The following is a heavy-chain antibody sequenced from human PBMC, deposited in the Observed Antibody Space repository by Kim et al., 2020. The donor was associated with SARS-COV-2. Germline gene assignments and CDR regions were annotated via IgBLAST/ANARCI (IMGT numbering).Heavy chain of an antibody. J-gene: IGHJ4*02. CDR2: ISSGGGTTT. V-gene: IGHV3-11*01. D-gene: IGHD6-13*01. Sequence: GGSLRLSCAASGFTFSDYYMTWIRQAPGKGLEWVSQISSGGGTTTVYSDSVKGRFTISRDNAKNSLFLHMSSLRAEDTALYYCARLGVLSSAGTVDYWGRGTLVTVSS. CDR3: ARLGVLSSAGTVDY. CDR1: GFTFSDYY.